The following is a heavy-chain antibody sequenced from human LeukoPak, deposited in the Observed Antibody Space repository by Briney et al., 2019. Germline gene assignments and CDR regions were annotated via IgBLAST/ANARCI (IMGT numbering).Heavy chain of an antibody. D-gene: IGHD6-19*01. Sequence: GESLKISCKSSGYTFANYWIGWVRQMPGKGLEWMGIIYPGDSDTRYSPSFQGQVTISADKSISTAYLQWSSLKASDTAMYYCARTMLSSGTIFDSWGQGALVTVSS. J-gene: IGHJ4*02. CDR3: ARTMLSSGTIFDS. CDR1: GYTFANYW. CDR2: IYPGDSDT. V-gene: IGHV5-51*01.